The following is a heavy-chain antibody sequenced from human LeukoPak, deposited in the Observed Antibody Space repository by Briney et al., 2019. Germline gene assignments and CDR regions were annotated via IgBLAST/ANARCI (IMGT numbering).Heavy chain of an antibody. CDR3: ARANYDSSGYYPLIYY. V-gene: IGHV3-21*01. CDR2: ISRSSIYK. D-gene: IGHD3-22*01. J-gene: IGHJ4*02. CDR1: GFTFGDYA. Sequence: GGSLRLSCTASGFTFGDYAMTWVRQAPGKGLEWVSSISRSSIYKYYADSLKGRFTISRDNAKNSLYLQMNSLRAEDTAVYYCARANYDSSGYYPLIYYWGQGTLVTVSS.